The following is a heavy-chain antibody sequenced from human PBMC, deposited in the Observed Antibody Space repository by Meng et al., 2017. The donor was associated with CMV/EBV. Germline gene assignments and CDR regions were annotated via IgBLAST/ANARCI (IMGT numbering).Heavy chain of an antibody. CDR1: EFTFSSYS. J-gene: IGHJ4*02. D-gene: IGHD3-3*01. CDR3: ARDLGYDFWSGYYIPKVPHPFDY. V-gene: IGHV3-21*01. Sequence: GESLKISCAASEFTFSSYSMNWVRQAPGKGLEWGSSISSSSSYIYYADSVKGRFTISRDNAKNSLYLQMNSLSAEDTAVYYCARDLGYDFWSGYYIPKVPHPFDYWGQGTLVTVSS. CDR2: ISSSSSYI.